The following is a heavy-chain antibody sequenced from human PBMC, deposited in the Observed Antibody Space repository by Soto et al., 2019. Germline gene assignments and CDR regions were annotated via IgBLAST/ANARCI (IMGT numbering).Heavy chain of an antibody. CDR2: ISSSGSTI. V-gene: IGHV3-11*01. D-gene: IGHD4-17*01. J-gene: IGHJ4*02. CDR3: ARGGASVTTPFDY. Sequence: QVQLVESGGGLVQPGGSLRLSCAASGFAFSDPYMSWIRQAPGKGLEWISYISSSGSTIYYADSVKGRFTSSSDNAKKSVYLQMDRLTADDTAVYYCARGGASVTTPFDYWGQGAQVTVSS. CDR1: GFAFSDPY.